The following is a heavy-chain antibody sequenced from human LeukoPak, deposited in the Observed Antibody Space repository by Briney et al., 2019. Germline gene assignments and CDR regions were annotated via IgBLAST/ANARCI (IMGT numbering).Heavy chain of an antibody. J-gene: IGHJ4*02. CDR2: IRYDGSNK. CDR1: GFTFSSYG. D-gene: IGHD6-13*01. Sequence: GGSLGLSCAASGFTFSSYGMHWVRQAPGKGLEWVAFIRYDGSNKYYADSVKGRFTISRDNSKNTLYLQMNSLRAEDTAVYYCAKDFSSSWHAGFDYWGQGTLVTVSS. CDR3: AKDFSSSWHAGFDY. V-gene: IGHV3-30*02.